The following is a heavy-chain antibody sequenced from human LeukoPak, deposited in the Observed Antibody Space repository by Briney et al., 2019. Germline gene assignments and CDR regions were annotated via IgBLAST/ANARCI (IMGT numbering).Heavy chain of an antibody. Sequence: GGSLRLSCAASGFTFSTYVMNWVRQAPEKGLEWVSAIGGTDGTTFYADFVKGRFTISRDNAKNSLYLQMNSLRAEDTAVYYCARDHYDSSGYYYLSVTPGVWLDPWGQGTLVTVSS. V-gene: IGHV3-23*01. D-gene: IGHD3-22*01. CDR3: ARDHYDSSGYYYLSVTPGVWLDP. CDR2: IGGTDGTT. CDR1: GFTFSTYV. J-gene: IGHJ5*02.